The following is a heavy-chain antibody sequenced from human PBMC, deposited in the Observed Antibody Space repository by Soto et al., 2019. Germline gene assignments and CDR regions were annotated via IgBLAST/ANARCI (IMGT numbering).Heavy chain of an antibody. CDR3: ARYNSYAIDY. CDR1: GTSISSYY. V-gene: IGHV4-59*01. Sequence: SETLSLTCTVSGTSISSYYWSWIRQPPGKGLGWIANIHYSGTTNYNPSLASRVTLSVDTSKNQFSLKMTSVTAADRAMYFCARYNSYAIDYWGRGTLVTVSS. J-gene: IGHJ4*02. D-gene: IGHD2-8*01. CDR2: IHYSGTT.